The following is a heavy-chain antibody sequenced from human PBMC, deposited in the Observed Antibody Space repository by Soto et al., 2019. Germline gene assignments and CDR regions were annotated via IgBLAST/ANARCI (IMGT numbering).Heavy chain of an antibody. CDR2: MAHDGSEI. D-gene: IGHD3-3*01. V-gene: IGHV3-30*18. Sequence: QVQLVESGGGVVQPGRSLRLSCAASGFTFSSYAMHWVRQAPGKGLEWVAVMAHDGSEIYYAESVKGRFTISRDNSKNTLYLHMNSLRAEDTAVYFCAKRTDLSGVVIIPFGYWGQGTLVTVSS. CDR1: GFTFSSYA. CDR3: AKRTDLSGVVIIPFGY. J-gene: IGHJ4*02.